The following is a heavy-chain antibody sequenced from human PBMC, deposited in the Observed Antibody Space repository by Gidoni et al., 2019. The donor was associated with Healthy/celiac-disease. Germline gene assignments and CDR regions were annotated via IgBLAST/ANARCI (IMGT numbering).Heavy chain of an antibody. CDR3: AKGLQEARIAARLYYYYYYGMDV. CDR2: ISGNSGSI. D-gene: IGHD6-6*01. J-gene: IGHJ6*02. Sequence: EVQLVASGGGLVQLGRSLRLSFAASGFTFSDYAMHLFRQAAGKGLGGVAGISGNSGSIGYADSVKGRFTISRDNAKNSLYLQMNSLRAEDTALYYCAKGLQEARIAARLYYYYYYGMDVWGQGTTVTVSS. V-gene: IGHV3-9*01. CDR1: GFTFSDYA.